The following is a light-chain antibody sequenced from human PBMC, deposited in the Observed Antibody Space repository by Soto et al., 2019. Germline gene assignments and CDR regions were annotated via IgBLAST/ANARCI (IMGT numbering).Light chain of an antibody. CDR1: QSVSNW. CDR2: KAS. J-gene: IGKJ1*01. Sequence: DIQMTQSPSTLSASVGDRVTITCRASQSVSNWLAWYQQKPGKAPNLLIYKASLLESGVPSRFSGSGSGTEFTLTISSLQPDDFATYYCQQYKTYSAFGQGTKVEIK. V-gene: IGKV1-5*03. CDR3: QQYKTYSA.